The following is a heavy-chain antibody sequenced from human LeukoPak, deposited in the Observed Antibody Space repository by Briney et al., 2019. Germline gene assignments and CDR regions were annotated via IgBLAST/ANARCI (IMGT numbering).Heavy chain of an antibody. D-gene: IGHD3-16*01. CDR2: ISTSSSYI. V-gene: IGHV3-21*01. CDR1: GFTFSSYW. CDR3: VRDTFSPDAFDI. Sequence: PGGSLRLSCAASGFTFSSYWMSWVRQAPGKGLEWVSSISTSSSYIYSADSVKGRFTISRDNAKNSLYLQMNSLRAEDTAVYYCVRDTFSPDAFDIWGQGTMVTVSS. J-gene: IGHJ3*02.